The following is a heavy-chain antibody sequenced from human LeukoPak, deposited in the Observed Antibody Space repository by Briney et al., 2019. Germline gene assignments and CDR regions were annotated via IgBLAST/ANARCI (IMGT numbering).Heavy chain of an antibody. CDR3: ARTTVTTRRYDP. D-gene: IGHD4-11*01. Sequence: GASVKVSCKASGYTFTGYYMHWVRQAPGQGLEGMGWINPNSGGTNYAQKFQGRVTMTRDTSISTAYMELSRLRSDDTAVNYCARTTVTTRRYDPWGQGTLVTVSS. V-gene: IGHV1-2*02. CDR1: GYTFTGYY. CDR2: INPNSGGT. J-gene: IGHJ5*02.